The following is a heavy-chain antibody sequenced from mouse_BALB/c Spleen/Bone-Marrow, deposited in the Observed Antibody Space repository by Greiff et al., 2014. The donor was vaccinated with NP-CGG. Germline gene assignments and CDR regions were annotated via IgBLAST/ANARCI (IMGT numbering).Heavy chain of an antibody. Sequence: VKLQQSGPELVKPGASMKISCKASGYSFTGYTMNWVKQSHGKNLEWIGLINPYNGGTNYNQKFKGKATLTVDKSSSTAYMELLSLTSEDSAVYYCARDYYGFSYGFAYWGQGTLLTVSA. V-gene: IGHV1-18*01. CDR2: INPYNGGT. CDR1: GYSFTGYT. J-gene: IGHJ3*01. CDR3: ARDYYGFSYGFAY. D-gene: IGHD1-1*01.